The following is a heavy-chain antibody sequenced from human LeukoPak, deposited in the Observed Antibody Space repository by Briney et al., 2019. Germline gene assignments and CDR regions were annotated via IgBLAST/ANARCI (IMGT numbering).Heavy chain of an antibody. CDR2: INPSGGST. CDR3: TKDGYNNSDY. Sequence: ASVKVSCKASGGTFSSYAISWVRQAPGQGLGWMGIINPSGGSTSYAQKFQGRVTMTRDTSTSTVYMELSSLRSEDTAVYYCTKDGYNNSDYWGQGTLVTVSS. V-gene: IGHV1-46*01. J-gene: IGHJ4*02. D-gene: IGHD5-12*01. CDR1: GGTFSSYA.